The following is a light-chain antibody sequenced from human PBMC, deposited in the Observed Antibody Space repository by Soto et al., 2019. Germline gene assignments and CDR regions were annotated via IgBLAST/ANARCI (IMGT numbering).Light chain of an antibody. CDR1: QSVSSSY. CDR2: GAS. Sequence: EIVLTQSPGTLSLSPGERATLSCRASQSVSSSYLAWYQQKPGQAPRLLIYGASSRATGIPDRFSGSGSGADFTLTISRLEPEDFAVYYCQQYGSSPRTFGQRTKGEIK. CDR3: QQYGSSPRT. J-gene: IGKJ1*01. V-gene: IGKV3-20*01.